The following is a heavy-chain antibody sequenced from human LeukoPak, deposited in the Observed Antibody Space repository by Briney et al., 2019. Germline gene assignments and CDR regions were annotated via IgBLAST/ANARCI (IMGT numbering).Heavy chain of an antibody. D-gene: IGHD1-26*01. J-gene: IGHJ4*02. CDR2: MNPNSGNT. Sequence: GASVKVSCKASGYTFTSYDINWVRQATGQGLEWMGWMNPNSGNTGYAQKFQGRVTITRNTSISTAYMELSSLRSEDTAVYYCARGVHRGSHVAWPIGGPDYWGQGTLVTVSS. CDR1: GYTFTSYD. CDR3: ARGVHRGSHVAWPIGGPDY. V-gene: IGHV1-8*03.